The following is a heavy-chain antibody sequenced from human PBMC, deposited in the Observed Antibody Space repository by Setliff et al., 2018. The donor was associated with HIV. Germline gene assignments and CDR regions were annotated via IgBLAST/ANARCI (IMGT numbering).Heavy chain of an antibody. D-gene: IGHD3-3*01. CDR2: SYTSGST. CDR3: ARDTNLLDYNFWYGYSSGWFDP. V-gene: IGHV4-61*02. CDR1: GGYINRGTYH. J-gene: IGHJ5*02. Sequence: SETLSLTCTVSGGYINRGTYHWSWIRQPAGQGLEWIGRSYTSGSTNYNASLKSRVIISVDTSKNQFSLKLNSVTAADTAVYYCARDTNLLDYNFWYGYSSGWFDPWGQGTLVTVSS.